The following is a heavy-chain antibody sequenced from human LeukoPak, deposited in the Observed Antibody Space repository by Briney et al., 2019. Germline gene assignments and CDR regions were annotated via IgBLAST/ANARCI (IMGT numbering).Heavy chain of an antibody. Sequence: GGSLRLSCAASGFTFSSYWMHWVRQAPGKGLEWVSYISSGGVTIYYADSVKGRFTISRDNAKISLYLQMNSLRGEDTAVYYCARGGDYNIDYWGQGILVTVSS. CDR3: ARGGDYNIDY. D-gene: IGHD4-17*01. CDR1: GFTFSSYW. V-gene: IGHV3-48*04. J-gene: IGHJ4*02. CDR2: ISSGGVTI.